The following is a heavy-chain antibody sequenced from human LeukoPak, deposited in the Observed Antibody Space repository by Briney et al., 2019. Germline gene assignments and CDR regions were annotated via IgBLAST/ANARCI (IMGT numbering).Heavy chain of an antibody. V-gene: IGHV4-59*01. Sequence: SETLSLTCTVSGGSISSYYWSWIRQPPGKGLEWIGYIYYSGNTNYNPSLKSGVSISIDKSKNQFSMQLSSVTAADTAVYYCARDRDSSGLRDFDLWGRGTLVTVSA. CDR3: ARDRDSSGLRDFDL. CDR1: GGSISSYY. CDR2: IYYSGNT. J-gene: IGHJ2*01. D-gene: IGHD3-22*01.